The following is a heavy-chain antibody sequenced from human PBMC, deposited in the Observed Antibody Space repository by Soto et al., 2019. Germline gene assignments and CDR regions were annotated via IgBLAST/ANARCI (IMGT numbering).Heavy chain of an antibody. Sequence: EVQLVESGGDLVQPGGSLRLSCAASGFTFSDYPMNWVRQAPGKGLEWISYISTSIRTMYYADSVKCRFTISRDNAENSLYLQMNSLRDEDTAIYYCAIGTYSGSHYFSYWGQGTLVTVSS. CDR3: AIGTYSGSHYFSY. CDR2: ISTSIRTM. CDR1: GFTFSDYP. V-gene: IGHV3-48*02. J-gene: IGHJ4*02. D-gene: IGHD1-26*01.